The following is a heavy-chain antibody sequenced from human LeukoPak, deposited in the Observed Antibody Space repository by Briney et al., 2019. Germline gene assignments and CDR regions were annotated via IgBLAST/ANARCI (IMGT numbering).Heavy chain of an antibody. D-gene: IGHD5-24*01. CDR3: ARGDGYSTTIDY. Sequence: ASVKVSCKASGYTFTSYYMHWVRQAPGQGLEWMGGIIPIFGTANYAQKFQGRVTMTRDTSTSTVYVELSSLRSEDTAVYYCARGDGYSTTIDYWGQGTLVTVSS. CDR1: GYTFTSYY. J-gene: IGHJ4*02. V-gene: IGHV1-46*01. CDR2: IIPIFGTA.